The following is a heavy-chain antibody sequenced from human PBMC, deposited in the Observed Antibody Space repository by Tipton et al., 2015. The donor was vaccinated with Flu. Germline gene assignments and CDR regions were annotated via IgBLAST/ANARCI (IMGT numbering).Heavy chain of an antibody. CDR3: ARIQGGYYGSESYDT. CDR2: MYTSGST. Sequence: TLSLTCTVSGGSMSSYYWAWIRQPAGKGLEWIGRMYTSGSTKYNPSLESRVTMSVDTSNNHFSLKLSSVTAADTAVYYCARIQGGYYGSESYDTWGQGMLVTVSS. J-gene: IGHJ5*02. D-gene: IGHD3-10*01. V-gene: IGHV4-4*07. CDR1: GGSMSSYY.